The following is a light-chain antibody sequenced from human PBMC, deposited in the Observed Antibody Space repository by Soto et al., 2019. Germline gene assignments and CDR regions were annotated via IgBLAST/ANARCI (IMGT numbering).Light chain of an antibody. Sequence: DIVMTQSPDSLAVSLGERATINCKSSRSVLYSSNNKNYLAWYQQQPGQPPKLLIYWASIRESGVPDRFSGSGSGTDFPLTISSLQAEDVAVYYCQQYYTTPLTFGGGTKVEIK. J-gene: IGKJ4*01. CDR1: RSVLYSSNNKNY. CDR2: WAS. V-gene: IGKV4-1*01. CDR3: QQYYTTPLT.